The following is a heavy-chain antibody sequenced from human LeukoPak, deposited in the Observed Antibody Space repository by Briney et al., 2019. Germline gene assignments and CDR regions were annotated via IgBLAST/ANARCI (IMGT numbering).Heavy chain of an antibody. Sequence: GASVKVSCKASGYTFTSYYMHWVRQAPGQGLEWMGIINPSGGSTSYAQKFQGRVTITADESTSTAYMELSSLRSEDTAVYYCARVASPTGSYYPDVDYWGQGTLVTVSS. CDR3: ARVASPTGSYYPDVDY. J-gene: IGHJ4*02. V-gene: IGHV1-46*01. D-gene: IGHD3-10*01. CDR1: GYTFTSYY. CDR2: INPSGGST.